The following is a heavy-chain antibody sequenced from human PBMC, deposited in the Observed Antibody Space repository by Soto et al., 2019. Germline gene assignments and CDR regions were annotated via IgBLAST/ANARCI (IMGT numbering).Heavy chain of an antibody. CDR1: GFTFSSYA. Sequence: GSLRLSCAASGFTFSSYAMHWVRQAPGKGLEWVAVISYDGSNKYYADSVKGRFTISRDNSKNTLYLQMNSLRAEDTAVYYCASTSTPRDDIAVFDYWXXGTLGTXSS. V-gene: IGHV3-30-3*01. CDR2: ISYDGSNK. CDR3: ASTSTPRDDIAVFDY. D-gene: IGHD6-19*01. J-gene: IGHJ4*01.